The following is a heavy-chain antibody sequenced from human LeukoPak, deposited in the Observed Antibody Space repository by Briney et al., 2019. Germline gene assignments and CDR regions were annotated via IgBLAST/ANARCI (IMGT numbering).Heavy chain of an antibody. Sequence: PGRSLTLSCAASGLTFSTYGMHWVRQAPGKGLEWVAVIWYDGTNEYYADSVKGRFTISRDNSKNTLYLQMNSLRAEDTALYFCARDYGSGRGVEISYYHYGMDVWGQGTTVTVSS. V-gene: IGHV3-33*01. CDR2: IWYDGTNE. J-gene: IGHJ6*02. CDR1: GLTFSTYG. D-gene: IGHD3-10*01. CDR3: ARDYGSGRGVEISYYHYGMDV.